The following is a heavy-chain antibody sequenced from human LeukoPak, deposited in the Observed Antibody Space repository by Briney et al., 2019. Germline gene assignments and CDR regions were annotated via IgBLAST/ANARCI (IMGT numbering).Heavy chain of an antibody. D-gene: IGHD3-10*01. J-gene: IGHJ4*02. V-gene: IGHV1-24*01. CDR1: GYTLTELS. Sequence: GASVKVSCKVSGYTLTELSMHWVRQAPGKGLEWMGGFDPEDGETIYAQKFQGGVTMTEDTSTDTAYMELSSLRSEDTAVYYCATSMVRGVIITTFDYWGQGTLVTVSS. CDR2: FDPEDGET. CDR3: ATSMVRGVIITTFDY.